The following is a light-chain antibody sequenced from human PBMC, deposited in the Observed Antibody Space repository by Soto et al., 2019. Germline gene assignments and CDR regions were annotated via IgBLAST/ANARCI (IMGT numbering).Light chain of an antibody. V-gene: IGLV2-14*03. J-gene: IGLJ1*01. CDR1: SSDVGAYNY. CDR3: SSYTSRHTYV. CDR2: DVS. Sequence: QSALTQPASVSGSPGQSITISCTGTSSDVGAYNYVSWYQQHPGNAPKLMIYDVSNRPSGVSNRISGSNTGDTASLTISGLQAEDEADYYCSSYTSRHTYVFGTGTKLTVL.